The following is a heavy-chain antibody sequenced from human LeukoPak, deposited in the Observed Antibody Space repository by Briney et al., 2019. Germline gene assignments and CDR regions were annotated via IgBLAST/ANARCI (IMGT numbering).Heavy chain of an antibody. J-gene: IGHJ3*02. CDR2: ISSSSSYI. CDR1: GFTFSSYS. D-gene: IGHD1-26*01. CDR3: AKGGVLGHSGNYHDASDI. V-gene: IGHV3-21*01. Sequence: GGSLRLSCAASGFTFSSYSMNWVRQAPGKGLEWVSSISSSSSYIYYADSVKGRFTISRDNAKNSLYLQMNSLRAEDTAVYYCAKGGVLGHSGNYHDASDIWGQGTVVTVSS.